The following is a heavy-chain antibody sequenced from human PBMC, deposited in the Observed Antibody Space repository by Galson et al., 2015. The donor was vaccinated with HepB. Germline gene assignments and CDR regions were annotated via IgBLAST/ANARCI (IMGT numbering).Heavy chain of an antibody. Sequence: SVKVSCKASGYTFTGYYMHWVRQAPGQGLEWMGRINPNSGGTNYAQKFQGRVTMTRDTSISTAYMELSRLRSDDTAVYYCARDLGSSWYSFDYWGQGTLVTVSS. V-gene: IGHV1-2*06. CDR1: GYTFTGYY. CDR2: INPNSGGT. D-gene: IGHD6-13*01. CDR3: ARDLGSSWYSFDY. J-gene: IGHJ4*02.